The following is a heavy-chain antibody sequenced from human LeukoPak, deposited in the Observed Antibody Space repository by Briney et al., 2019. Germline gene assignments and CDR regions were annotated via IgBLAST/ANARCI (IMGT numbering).Heavy chain of an antibody. J-gene: IGHJ4*02. CDR1: GFTFNSYN. CDR3: ARVVGELPLSPFDY. D-gene: IGHD3-16*01. CDR2: ITSSSTYM. Sequence: PGGSLRLSCAASGFTFNSYNMNWVRQAPGKGLEWVSSITSSSTYMYYADSVKGRFTISRDNARNSLYLQMNSLRAEDTAVYYCARVVGELPLSPFDYWGQGPLVTASS. V-gene: IGHV3-21*01.